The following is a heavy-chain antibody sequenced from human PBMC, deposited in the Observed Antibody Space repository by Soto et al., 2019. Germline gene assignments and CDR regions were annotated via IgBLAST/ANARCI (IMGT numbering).Heavy chain of an antibody. CDR1: CGSMGSVCYY. Sequence: LSLTSXVSCGSMGSVCYYWIWIRDHPGKGLEWIGYIYDSGSTYYNPSLKSRVTISVETSKNQFYLKLSSVTAADTAVYYCASYYYDSSGYKKEWGQRTLV. J-gene: IGHJ4*02. V-gene: IGHV4-31*03. D-gene: IGHD3-22*01. CDR3: ASYYYDSSGYKKE. CDR2: IYDSGST.